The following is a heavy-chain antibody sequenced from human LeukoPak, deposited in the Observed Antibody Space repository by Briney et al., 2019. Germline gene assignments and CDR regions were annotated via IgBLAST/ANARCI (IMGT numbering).Heavy chain of an antibody. CDR2: IYYSGST. J-gene: IGHJ4*02. CDR3: AREDLLGYSSGWYPR. D-gene: IGHD6-19*01. V-gene: IGHV4-59*12. Sequence: SETLSVTRTVSGGSISSYYWRWMRQPPGKGLAGVGYIYYSGSTNYNPSLKSRVTMSVDTFKNQFSLKLSSVTAADTAVYYCAREDLLGYSSGWYPRWGQGTLVTVSS. CDR1: GGSISSYY.